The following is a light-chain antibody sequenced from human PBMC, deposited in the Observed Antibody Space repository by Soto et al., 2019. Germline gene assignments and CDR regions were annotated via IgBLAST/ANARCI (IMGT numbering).Light chain of an antibody. CDR1: NSNIGADYE. CDR3: QSFDCSLTGPI. Sequence: QLVLTQPPSVSGAPGQRVTISCTGSNSNIGADYEVHWYQQFPGTAPKLLISNNTNRPSGVPDRFSGSRSGTSASLAITGLQSEDEADYYCQSFDCSLTGPILGVGTKLTVL. V-gene: IGLV1-40*01. J-gene: IGLJ2*01. CDR2: NNT.